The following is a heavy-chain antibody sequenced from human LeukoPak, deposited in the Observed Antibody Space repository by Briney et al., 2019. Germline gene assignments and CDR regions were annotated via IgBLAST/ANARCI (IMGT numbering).Heavy chain of an antibody. Sequence: GGSLRLSCAASGFSFSSSSMNWVRQAPGKGLEWISYISSSSSAIYYADSVTGRFTISRDNSKNTVYLQMNSLRAEATAGYYCVKTRYGDFDYWGQGALVTVSS. D-gene: IGHD4-17*01. V-gene: IGHV3-48*01. CDR3: VKTRYGDFDY. J-gene: IGHJ4*02. CDR1: GFSFSSSS. CDR2: ISSSSSAI.